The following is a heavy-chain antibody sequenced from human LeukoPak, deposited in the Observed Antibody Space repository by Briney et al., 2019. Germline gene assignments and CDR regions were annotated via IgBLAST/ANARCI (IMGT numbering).Heavy chain of an antibody. Sequence: SETLSLTCTVSGGSISSYYWSWIRQPPGEGLEWIGYIYYSGSTNYNPSLKSRVTISVDTSKNQFSLKLSSVTAADTAVYYCARVGSSWNYYYYYMDVWGKGTTVTVSS. CDR1: GGSISSYY. CDR2: IYYSGST. CDR3: ARVGSSWNYYYYYMDV. V-gene: IGHV4-59*01. D-gene: IGHD6-13*01. J-gene: IGHJ6*03.